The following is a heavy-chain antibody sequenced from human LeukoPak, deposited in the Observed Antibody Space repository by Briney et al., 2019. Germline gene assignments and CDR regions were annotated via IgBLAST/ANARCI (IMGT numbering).Heavy chain of an antibody. CDR2: ISAYNGNT. V-gene: IGHV1-18*01. J-gene: IGHJ5*02. D-gene: IGHD6-19*01. Sequence: VASVKVSCKASGYTFTSYGISWVRQAPGQGLEWMGWISAYNGNTNYAQKLQGRVTMTTDTSTSTAYMELRSLRSDDTAVYYCAREMGQWLVRGWFDPWGQGTLVTVSS. CDR3: AREMGQWLVRGWFDP. CDR1: GYTFTSYG.